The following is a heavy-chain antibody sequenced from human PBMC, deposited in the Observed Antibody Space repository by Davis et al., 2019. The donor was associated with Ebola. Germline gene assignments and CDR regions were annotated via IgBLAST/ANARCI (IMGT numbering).Heavy chain of an antibody. CDR1: GFTFSNHA. V-gene: IGHV3-21*01. J-gene: IGHJ4*02. CDR2: ISSGSSDL. Sequence: GESLKISCEASGFTFSNHAMAWVRQAPGKGLEWVSSISSGSSDLYYADSVKGRFTISRDTAKNSLSLQMNSLRADDTAEYKCARVANTDESFDCWGQGSLVTVSS. CDR3: ARVANTDESFDC. D-gene: IGHD2-15*01.